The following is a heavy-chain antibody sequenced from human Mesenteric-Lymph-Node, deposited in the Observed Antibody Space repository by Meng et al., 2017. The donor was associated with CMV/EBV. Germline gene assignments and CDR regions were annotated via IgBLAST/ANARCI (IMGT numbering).Heavy chain of an antibody. CDR1: AYSFTSFD. CDR3: ARRNYDFWSGYSNYFDS. J-gene: IGHJ4*02. CDR2: MNPNSGNT. V-gene: IGHV1-8*01. D-gene: IGHD3-3*01. Sequence: ASVKVSCKASAYSFTSFDINWVRQATGQGPEWMGWMNPNSGNTGYAEMFQGRITMTRNTSISTAYMELSSLTSEDTAVYYCARRNYDFWSGYSNYFDSWGLGTLVTVSS.